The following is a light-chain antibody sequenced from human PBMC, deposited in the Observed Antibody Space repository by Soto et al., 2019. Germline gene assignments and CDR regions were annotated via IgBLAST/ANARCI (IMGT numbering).Light chain of an antibody. Sequence: QSVLTQPASVSGSPGQSITISCTGTSSDVGGYNYVSWYQQYPGKAPKLMISEVSNRPSGVPNRFSGSKSGNTASLTISGLQAEDEADYYCCSYAGSYTYVVFGGGTKLTVL. CDR2: EVS. CDR3: CSYAGSYTYVV. V-gene: IGLV2-14*01. CDR1: SSDVGGYNY. J-gene: IGLJ2*01.